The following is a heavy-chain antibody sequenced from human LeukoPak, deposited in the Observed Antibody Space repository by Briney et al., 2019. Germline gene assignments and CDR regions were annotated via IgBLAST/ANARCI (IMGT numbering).Heavy chain of an antibody. CDR3: ARASAYSSSSGVNC. V-gene: IGHV4-34*01. CDR2: IDDSGIT. J-gene: IGHJ4*02. Sequence: PSETLSLTCTVSGGSISSYYWSWIRQPPGKGLEWIGQIDDSGITNCIPSLKSRVTISLDTSKKQYSLKLSSVSAADTAVYYCARASAYSSSSGVNCWGQGTLVTVSS. CDR1: GGSISSYY. D-gene: IGHD6-6*01.